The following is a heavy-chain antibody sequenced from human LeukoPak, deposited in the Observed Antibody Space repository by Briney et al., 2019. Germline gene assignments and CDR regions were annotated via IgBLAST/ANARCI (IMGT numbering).Heavy chain of an antibody. CDR3: ARGYYDSPNWFDP. CDR2: ISSSSSYI. J-gene: IGHJ5*02. V-gene: IGHV3-21*01. D-gene: IGHD3-3*01. Sequence: GGSLRLSCAASGFTFSSYSMNWLRQAPGKGLEWVSSISSSSSYIYYADSVKGRFTISRDNAKNSLYLQMNSLRAGDTAVYYCARGYYDSPNWFDPWGQGTLVTVSS. CDR1: GFTFSSYS.